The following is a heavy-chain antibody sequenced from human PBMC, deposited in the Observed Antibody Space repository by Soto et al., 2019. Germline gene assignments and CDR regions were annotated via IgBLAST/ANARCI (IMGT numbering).Heavy chain of an antibody. Sequence: EVQLVESGGGLVKPGGSLRLSCAASGFTFSSYSMNWVRQAPGKGLEWVSSISSSSSYIYYADSVMGRFTIPRDNAKNSMYLQRNSLTAADTAVYYCARHRVIGGATTPSYYGMDVWGQGTTVTVSS. J-gene: IGHJ6*02. CDR3: ARHRVIGGATTPSYYGMDV. D-gene: IGHD1-26*01. V-gene: IGHV3-21*01. CDR1: GFTFSSYS. CDR2: ISSSSSYI.